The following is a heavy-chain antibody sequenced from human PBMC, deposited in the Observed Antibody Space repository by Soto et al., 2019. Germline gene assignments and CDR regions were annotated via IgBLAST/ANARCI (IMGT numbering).Heavy chain of an antibody. D-gene: IGHD4-17*01. Sequence: XESLKLSWKSSGNTFTNYWIALVLQMPGKGLEWMGIIYPGDSDTRYSPSFQGLVTISADWSINTAYLQWSSLKASDTDFYYCERHPYGDYDAMYLWGQGTAVTVSS. CDR1: GNTFTNYW. J-gene: IGHJ6*02. CDR2: IYPGDSDT. CDR3: ERHPYGDYDAMYL. V-gene: IGHV5-51*01.